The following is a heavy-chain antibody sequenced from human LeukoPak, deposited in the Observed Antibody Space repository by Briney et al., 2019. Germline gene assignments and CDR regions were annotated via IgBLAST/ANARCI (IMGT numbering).Heavy chain of an antibody. CDR1: GYTFTSYG. J-gene: IGHJ4*02. CDR2: ISAYNSNT. CDR3: ATAVLYSSSWYDLDY. Sequence: ASVKVSCKASGYTFTSYGISWVRQAPGQGLEWMGWISAYNSNTNYAQKLQGRVTMTTDTSTSTAYMELRSLRSEDTAVYYCATAVLYSSSWYDLDYWGQGTLVTVSS. V-gene: IGHV1-18*01. D-gene: IGHD6-13*01.